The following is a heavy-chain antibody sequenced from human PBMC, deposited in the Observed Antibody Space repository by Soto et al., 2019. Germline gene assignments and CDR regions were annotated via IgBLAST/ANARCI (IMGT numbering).Heavy chain of an antibody. D-gene: IGHD2-21*02. V-gene: IGHV4-59*01. CDR3: ARDLWGYCGTDCYPLDV. Sequence: SEKLSLTYTVSGGSISGYYWSWIRHPPGKGLEWIGYMYNTGSTVYNPSFKSRVTISVDTSKNQFSLKLNSVTAADTAVYYCARDLWGYCGTDCYPLDVWGQGTTVT. CDR2: MYNTGST. CDR1: GGSISGYY. J-gene: IGHJ6*02.